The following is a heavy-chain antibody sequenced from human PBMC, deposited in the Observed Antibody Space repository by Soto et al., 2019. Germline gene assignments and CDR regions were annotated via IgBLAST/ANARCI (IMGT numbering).Heavy chain of an antibody. Sequence: GGSLRLSCAASGFTFGSYAMSWVRQAPGKGLEWVSAISGSGGSTYYADSVKGRFTISRDNAKNSLYLQMNSLRAEDTAVYYCARYDSSGYYWPYYYYGMDLWGQGTTVTSP. CDR3: ARYDSSGYYWPYYYYGMDL. J-gene: IGHJ6*02. V-gene: IGHV3-23*01. CDR2: ISGSGGST. D-gene: IGHD3-22*01. CDR1: GFTFGSYA.